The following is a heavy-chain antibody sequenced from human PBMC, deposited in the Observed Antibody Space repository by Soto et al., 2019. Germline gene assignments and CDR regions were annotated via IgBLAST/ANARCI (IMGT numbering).Heavy chain of an antibody. J-gene: IGHJ4*02. CDR3: ARDRRGWLQLYFDY. CDR1: GFTFSSYA. Sequence: QMQLVESGGGVVQPGRSLRLSCAASGFTFSSYAMHWVRQAPGKGLEWVAVISYDGSNKYYADSVKGRFTISRDNSKNTLYLQMNSLRAEDTAVYYCARDRRGWLQLYFDYWGQGTLVTVSS. D-gene: IGHD5-12*01. V-gene: IGHV3-30-3*01. CDR2: ISYDGSNK.